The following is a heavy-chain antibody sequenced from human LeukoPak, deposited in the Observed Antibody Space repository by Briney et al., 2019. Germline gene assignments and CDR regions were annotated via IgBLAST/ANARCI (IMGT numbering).Heavy chain of an antibody. Sequence: GGSLRLSCAASGFTFSSYWMHWVRQAPGKGLVWVSRINSDGSTTNYADSVKGRFTISRDNAKDTLYLQMTSLRAEDTAVYYCARATYYYDSSGYRAIYYFDYWGQGTLVTVSS. CDR1: GFTFSSYW. CDR2: INSDGSTT. V-gene: IGHV3-74*01. CDR3: ARATYYYDSSGYRAIYYFDY. J-gene: IGHJ4*02. D-gene: IGHD3-22*01.